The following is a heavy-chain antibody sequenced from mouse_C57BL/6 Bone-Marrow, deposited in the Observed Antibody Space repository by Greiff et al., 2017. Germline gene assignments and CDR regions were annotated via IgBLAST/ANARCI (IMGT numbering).Heavy chain of an antibody. CDR3: ARAYGSSYWYFDV. J-gene: IGHJ1*03. Sequence: ESGPGLVKPSQSLSLTCSVTGYSITSGYYWNWIRQFPGNKLEWMGYISYDGSNNYNPSRKNRISITRDTSKNQFFLKLNSVTTEDTATYYCARAYGSSYWYFDVWGTGTTVTVSS. CDR2: ISYDGSN. V-gene: IGHV3-6*01. D-gene: IGHD1-1*01. CDR1: GYSITSGYY.